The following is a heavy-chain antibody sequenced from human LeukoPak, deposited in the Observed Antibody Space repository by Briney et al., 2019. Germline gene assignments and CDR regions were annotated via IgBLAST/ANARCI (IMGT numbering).Heavy chain of an antibody. J-gene: IGHJ4*02. D-gene: IGHD6-19*01. Sequence: SETLSLTRTVSGASISIYYWTWIRQPPGKGLESIGYIYYSGSPSYNPSLKSRVTLSVDTSKNQFSLKVNSVTAADTAVYYCARLRYSTGPVDYWGQGTLVTVSS. V-gene: IGHV4-59*08. CDR1: GASISIYY. CDR2: IYYSGSP. CDR3: ARLRYSTGPVDY.